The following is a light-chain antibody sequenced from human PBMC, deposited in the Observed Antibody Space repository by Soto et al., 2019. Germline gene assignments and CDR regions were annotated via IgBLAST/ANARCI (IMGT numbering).Light chain of an antibody. Sequence: QSVLSQPPSASGTPGQTVIISCSGSRSDIGSNFVNWYQHLPGTAPKLLIYNSNQRPSGVPDRFSGSKSGTSASLAISGLQAEDEADDYCAAWDDSMTGPAFGTGTKVTV. CDR3: AAWDDSMTGPA. J-gene: IGLJ1*01. CDR1: RSDIGSNF. CDR2: NSN. V-gene: IGLV1-44*01.